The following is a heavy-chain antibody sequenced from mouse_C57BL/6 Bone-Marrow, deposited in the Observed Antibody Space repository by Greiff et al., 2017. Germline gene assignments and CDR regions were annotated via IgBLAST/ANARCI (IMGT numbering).Heavy chain of an antibody. D-gene: IGHD1-1*01. CDR3: AREGRVALSYWYFDV. V-gene: IGHV1-77*01. J-gene: IGHJ1*03. CDR2: IGPGSGST. Sequence: VKVVESGAELVKPGASVKISCKASGYTFTDYYINWVKQRPGQGLEWIGKIGPGSGSTYYNEKFKGKATLTADKSSSTAYMQLSSLTSEDSAVYFCAREGRVALSYWYFDVWGTGTTVTVSS. CDR1: GYTFTDYY.